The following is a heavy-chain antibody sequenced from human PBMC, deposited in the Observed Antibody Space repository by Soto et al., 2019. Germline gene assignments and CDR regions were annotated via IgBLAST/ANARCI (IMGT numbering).Heavy chain of an antibody. CDR2: IIPIFGTA. Sequence: ASVKVSCKASGGTFSSYAISWVRQAPGQGLEWMGGIIPIFGTANYAQKFQGRVTITADESTSTAYMELSSLRSEDTAVYYCASSRVPCSGGSCMQSNDYWGQGTLVTVSS. CDR3: ASSRVPCSGGSCMQSNDY. V-gene: IGHV1-69*13. CDR1: GGTFSSYA. D-gene: IGHD2-15*01. J-gene: IGHJ4*02.